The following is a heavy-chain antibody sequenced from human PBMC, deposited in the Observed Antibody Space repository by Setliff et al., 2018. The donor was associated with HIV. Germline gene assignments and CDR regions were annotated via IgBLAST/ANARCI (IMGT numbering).Heavy chain of an antibody. V-gene: IGHV4-59*05. CDR2: IYYTGSP. Sequence: KPSETLSLTCTVSGGSISTYYWSWIRQSPGKGLEWIGGIYYTGSPFYNPSLKSRVTISVDTSNNQFSLKLSSVTAADTAVYYCARGGGTSSPIDYHYYIDVWGKGTTVTVSS. J-gene: IGHJ6*03. CDR3: ARGGGTSSPIDYHYYIDV. CDR1: GGSISTYY. D-gene: IGHD6-6*01.